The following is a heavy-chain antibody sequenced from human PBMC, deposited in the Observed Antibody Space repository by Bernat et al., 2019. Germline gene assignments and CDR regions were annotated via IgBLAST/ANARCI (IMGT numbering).Heavy chain of an antibody. CDR2: INLDGSEK. CDR3: VRVPRLADY. V-gene: IGHV3-7*03. CDR1: GFTFSNTW. J-gene: IGHJ4*02. Sequence: EVQLVESGGGLVPPGGSLRLSCVVSGFTFSNTWMNWVRQAPGKGLEWVAYINLDGSEKNYVDSVRGRFNISRDNAKNSLYLEMNNLRAEDTGVYYCVRVPRLADYWGQGTLVTVSA. D-gene: IGHD3-3*02.